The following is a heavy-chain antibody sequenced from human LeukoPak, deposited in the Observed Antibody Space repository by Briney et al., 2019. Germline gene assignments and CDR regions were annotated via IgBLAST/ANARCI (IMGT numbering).Heavy chain of an antibody. CDR1: RFSFSSYW. Sequence: GGSLRLSCAASRFSFSSYWMYWVRQGPGKGLVWVSRINTDGSTTHYADSVKGRFTISRDNAKNTLYMQMSSLRAEDTAVYYCARDVGSSSVMSLWGEGTTVTVSS. V-gene: IGHV3-74*01. CDR2: INTDGSTT. D-gene: IGHD6-6*01. J-gene: IGHJ6*04. CDR3: ARDVGSSSVMSL.